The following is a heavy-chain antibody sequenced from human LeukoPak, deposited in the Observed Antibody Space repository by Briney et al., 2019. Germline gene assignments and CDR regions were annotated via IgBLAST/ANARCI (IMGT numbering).Heavy chain of an antibody. CDR3: ARDQKGDYDYVWGSYRSEDDAFDI. CDR1: GGSFSGYY. J-gene: IGHJ3*02. CDR2: INHSGST. V-gene: IGHV4-34*01. D-gene: IGHD3-16*02. Sequence: SETLSLTCAVYGGSFSGYYWSWIRQPPGKGLEWIGEINHSGSTNYNPSLKSRVTISVDTSKNQFSLKLSSVTAADTAVYYCARDQKGDYDYVWGSYRSEDDAFDIWGQGTMVTVSS.